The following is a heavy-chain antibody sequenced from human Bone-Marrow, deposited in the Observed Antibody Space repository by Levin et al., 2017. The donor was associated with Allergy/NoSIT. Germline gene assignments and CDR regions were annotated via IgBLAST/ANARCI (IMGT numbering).Heavy chain of an antibody. CDR3: AKRGASYYYGMDL. D-gene: IGHD6-25*01. CDR1: GFAFSSYW. V-gene: IGHV3-7*01. J-gene: IGHJ6*02. CDR2: IKEDGSER. Sequence: PGGSLRLSCAASGFAFSSYWMSWVRQAPGKGLEWVANIKEDGSERYYVDSVEGRFTISRDNAKNSLYLQMNSLRAEDTAVYYCAKRGASYYYGMDLWGQGTTVTVSS.